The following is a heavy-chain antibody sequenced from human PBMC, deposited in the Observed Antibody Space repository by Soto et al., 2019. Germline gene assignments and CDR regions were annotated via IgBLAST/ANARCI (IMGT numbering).Heavy chain of an antibody. V-gene: IGHV3-23*01. J-gene: IGHJ4*02. CDR1: GFTFSSYA. CDR3: AGGGYYYDSSGYHY. CDR2: ISGSGGST. D-gene: IGHD3-22*01. Sequence: EVQLLESGGGLVQPGGSLRLSCAASGFTFSSYAMSWVRQAPGKGLEWVSAISGSGGSTYYADSVKGRFTISRDNSKNTLYLQMNSLRADDTAVFYCAGGGYYYDSSGYHYWGQGTLVTVSS.